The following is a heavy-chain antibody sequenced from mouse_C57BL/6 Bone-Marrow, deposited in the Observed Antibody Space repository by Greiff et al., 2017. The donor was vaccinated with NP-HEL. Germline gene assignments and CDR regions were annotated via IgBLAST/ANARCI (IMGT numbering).Heavy chain of an antibody. J-gene: IGHJ4*01. CDR3: ARVYYYSSIAMDY. CDR1: GFNIKNTY. D-gene: IGHD1-1*01. CDR2: IDPANGNT. Sequence: VQLQQSVAELVRPGASVKLSCTASGFNIKNTYMHWVKQRPEQGLEWIGRIDPANGNTKYAPKFPGKATITADTSSNTAYVQHSSLTSEDTAIYYCARVYYYSSIAMDYWGQGTSVTVSS. V-gene: IGHV14-3*01.